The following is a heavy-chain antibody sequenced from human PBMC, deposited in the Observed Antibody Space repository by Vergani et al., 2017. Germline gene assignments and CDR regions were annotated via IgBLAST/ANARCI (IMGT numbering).Heavy chain of an antibody. CDR3: ASQGDIVVVPAAMSPSGY. CDR2: IYHSGST. CDR1: GYSISSGYY. D-gene: IGHD2-2*01. J-gene: IGHJ4*02. V-gene: IGHV4-38-2*02. Sequence: QVQLQESGPGLVKPSETLSLTCTVSGYSISSGYYWGWIRQPPGKGLEWIGSIYHSGSTYYNPSLKSRVTISVDTSKNQFSLKLSSVTAADTAVYYCASQGDIVVVPAAMSPSGYWGQGTLVTVSS.